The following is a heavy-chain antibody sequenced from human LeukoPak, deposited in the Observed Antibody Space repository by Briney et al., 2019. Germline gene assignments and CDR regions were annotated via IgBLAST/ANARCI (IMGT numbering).Heavy chain of an antibody. CDR2: ISAYNGNT. D-gene: IGHD2-2*01. CDR1: GYTFTTYG. J-gene: IGHJ4*02. Sequence: VASVKVSCKASGYTFTTYGISWVRQAPGQGLEWMGWISAYNGNTNYAQKFQGRVTMTTDTSTSTAYMELRSLRSDDTAVYYCARAIRNQLLSDYWGQGTLVTVSS. V-gene: IGHV1-18*01. CDR3: ARAIRNQLLSDY.